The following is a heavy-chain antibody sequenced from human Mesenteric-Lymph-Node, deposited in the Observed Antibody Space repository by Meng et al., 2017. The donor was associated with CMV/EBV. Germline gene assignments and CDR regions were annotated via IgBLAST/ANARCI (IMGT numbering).Heavy chain of an antibody. CDR1: CYTFTSYG. D-gene: IGHD6-13*01. CDR3: ARDGPKAAADY. CDR2: ISAYNGNT. V-gene: IGHV1-18*01. Sequence: CQGSCYTFTSYGISWVRQAPGQGLEWMGWISAYNGNTNYAQQLKGRVTMATDTSTSTAYMELRSLRSDDTAVYYCARDGPKAAADYWGQGTLVTVSS. J-gene: IGHJ4*02.